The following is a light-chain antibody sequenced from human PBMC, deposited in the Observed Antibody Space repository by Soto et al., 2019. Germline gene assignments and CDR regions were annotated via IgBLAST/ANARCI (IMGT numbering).Light chain of an antibody. CDR3: AAWDDSLSGWM. J-gene: IGLJ3*02. CDR2: NDN. Sequence: QPVLTQPPSASVTPGQRVTISCSGSSSNIGSHTVNWYQQLPGTAPKVVIYNDNQRPSGVPDRFSGSKSGTSASLAISGPQSEDEADYYCAAWDDSLSGWMFGGGTKLTVL. V-gene: IGLV1-44*01. CDR1: SSNIGSHT.